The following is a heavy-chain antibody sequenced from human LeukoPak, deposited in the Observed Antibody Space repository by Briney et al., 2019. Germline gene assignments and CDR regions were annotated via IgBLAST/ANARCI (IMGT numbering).Heavy chain of an antibody. D-gene: IGHD2-2*01. Sequence: KASETLSLTCAVYGGSFSGYHWSWIRQSPGKGLEWIGEINHSGSTNYNPSLKSRVTISVDTSKNQFSLKLSSVTAADTAVYYCARPPCCSSDSCFRAFDVWGQGTMVTVSS. V-gene: IGHV4-34*01. J-gene: IGHJ3*01. CDR1: GGSFSGYH. CDR3: ARPPCCSSDSCFRAFDV. CDR2: INHSGST.